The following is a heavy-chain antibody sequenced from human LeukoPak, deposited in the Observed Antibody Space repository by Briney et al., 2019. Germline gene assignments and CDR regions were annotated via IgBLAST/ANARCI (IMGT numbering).Heavy chain of an antibody. D-gene: IGHD6-6*01. J-gene: IGHJ6*03. Sequence: GESLKISCKGSGYSFTSYWIGWVRQMPGKGLEWMGIIYPGDSDTRYSPSFQGQVTISADKSISTAYLQWSSLKASDTAMYYCARQNSDVAARTDYYYYMDVWGKGTMVTVSS. V-gene: IGHV5-51*01. CDR1: GYSFTSYW. CDR3: ARQNSDVAARTDYYYYMDV. CDR2: IYPGDSDT.